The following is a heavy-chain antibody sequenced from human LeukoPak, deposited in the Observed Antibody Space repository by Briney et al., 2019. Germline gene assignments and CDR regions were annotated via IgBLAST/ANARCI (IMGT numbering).Heavy chain of an antibody. D-gene: IGHD3-22*01. V-gene: IGHV3-9*01. CDR1: GFIFDDYA. CDR3: AKEGRVSSGYCQDDAGRTFDY. J-gene: IGHJ4*02. Sequence: GGSLRLSCAASGFIFDDYAIHWVRQAPGKGLEWVSGISWKSDHIYYADSVKGRFSISRDNAKNSLYLQMNSLRAEDTALYYCAKEGRVSSGYCQDDAGRTFDYWGQGTLVTVSS. CDR2: ISWKSDHI.